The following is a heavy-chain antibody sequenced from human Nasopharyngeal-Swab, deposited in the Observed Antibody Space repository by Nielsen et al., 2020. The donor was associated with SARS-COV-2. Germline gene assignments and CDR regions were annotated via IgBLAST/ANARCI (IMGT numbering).Heavy chain of an antibody. V-gene: IGHV1-69*13. Sequence: SVKVSCKTSGGTFSRHAIHWVRQAPGQGLEWMGGIIPVLRTTKYAPKFQGRVSITADESTSTAYMELSSLRPEDTALFYCATLGEVSGLDYWGQGSLVTVSS. CDR3: ATLGEVSGLDY. CDR2: IIPVLRTT. J-gene: IGHJ4*02. D-gene: IGHD6-19*01. CDR1: GGTFSRHA.